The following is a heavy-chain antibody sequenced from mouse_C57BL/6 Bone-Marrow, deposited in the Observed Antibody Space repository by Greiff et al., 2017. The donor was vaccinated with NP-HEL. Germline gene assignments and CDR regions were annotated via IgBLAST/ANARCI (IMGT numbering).Heavy chain of an antibody. CDR3: ARSGGYDVDY. D-gene: IGHD2-2*01. V-gene: IGHV1-82*01. CDR1: GYAFSSSW. CDR2: IYPGDGDT. Sequence: QVQLKQSGPELVKPGASVKISCKASGYAFSSSWMNWVKQRPGKGLEWIGRIYPGDGDTNYNGKFKGKATLTADKSSSTAYMQLSSLTSEDSAVYFCARSGGYDVDYWGQGTTLTVSS. J-gene: IGHJ2*01.